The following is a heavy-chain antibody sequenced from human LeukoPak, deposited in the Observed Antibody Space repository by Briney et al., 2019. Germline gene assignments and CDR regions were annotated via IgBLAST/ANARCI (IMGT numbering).Heavy chain of an antibody. CDR2: IYYSGST. CDR1: GGSFSGYY. D-gene: IGHD5-12*01. V-gene: IGHV4-34*01. J-gene: IGHJ5*02. Sequence: SETLSLTCAVYGGSFSGYYWGWIRQPPGKGLEWIGSIYYSGSTYYNPSLKSRVTISVDTSKNQFSLKLSSVTAADTAVYYCARGEGQYSEIGHNWFDPWGQGTLVTVSS. CDR3: ARGEGQYSEIGHNWFDP.